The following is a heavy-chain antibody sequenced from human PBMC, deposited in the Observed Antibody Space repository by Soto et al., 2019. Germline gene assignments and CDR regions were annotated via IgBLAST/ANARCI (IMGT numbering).Heavy chain of an antibody. Sequence: PSETLSLTCTVSGGSISSYNWIWIRQSPGKGLECIGYIHYSGSTNYNPSLKSRVTISVDRSKNQFSLKVSSVTAADTALYFCARAASSGTYLRVSHFDYWGQGTTVTVSS. CDR2: IHYSGST. D-gene: IGHD1-26*01. V-gene: IGHV4-59*01. CDR1: GGSISSYN. CDR3: ARAASSGTYLRVSHFDY. J-gene: IGHJ4*02.